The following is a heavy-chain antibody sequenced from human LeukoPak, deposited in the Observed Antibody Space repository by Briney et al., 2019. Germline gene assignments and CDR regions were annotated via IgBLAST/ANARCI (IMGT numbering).Heavy chain of an antibody. J-gene: IGHJ1*01. CDR2: ISSFSTYM. D-gene: IGHD6-19*01. CDR1: GFTFSTYT. Sequence: GGSLRLSCAASGFTFSTYTMNWVRQAPGKGLEWVSSISSFSTYMYYADSVKGRFTISRDNAKNSLYLQMNSLRAEDTAVYYCARVPITLAGTKDAKYFQHWGQGTLVTVSS. V-gene: IGHV3-21*01. CDR3: ARVPITLAGTKDAKYFQH.